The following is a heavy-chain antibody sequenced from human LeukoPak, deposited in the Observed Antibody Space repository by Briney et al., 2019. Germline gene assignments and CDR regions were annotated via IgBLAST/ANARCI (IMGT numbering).Heavy chain of an antibody. V-gene: IGHV3-48*03. Sequence: PGGSLRLSCAASGFTFSSYEMNWVRQAPGKGLEWVSYISSSGSTVYYADSVKGRFTISRDNAKNSLYLQMNSLRAEDTAVYYRGLQGYFDYWGQGTLVTVSS. CDR2: ISSSGSTV. CDR1: GFTFSSYE. J-gene: IGHJ4*02. CDR3: GLQGYFDY. D-gene: IGHD5-18*01.